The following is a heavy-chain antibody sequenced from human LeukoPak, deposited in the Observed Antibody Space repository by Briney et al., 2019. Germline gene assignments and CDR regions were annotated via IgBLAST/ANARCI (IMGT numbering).Heavy chain of an antibody. Sequence: ASVKVSCKASGYTFTGYYMHWVRQAPGQGLEWMGWINPNSGGTNYAQKFQGRVTMTRDTSTSTVYMELSSLRSEDTAVYYCARVFSSGWYGFDYWGQGTLVTVSS. CDR2: INPNSGGT. D-gene: IGHD6-19*01. CDR1: GYTFTGYY. V-gene: IGHV1-2*02. CDR3: ARVFSSGWYGFDY. J-gene: IGHJ4*02.